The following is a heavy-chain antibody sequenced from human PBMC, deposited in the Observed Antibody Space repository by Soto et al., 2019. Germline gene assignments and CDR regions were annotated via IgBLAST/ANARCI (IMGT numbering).Heavy chain of an antibody. D-gene: IGHD1-26*01. J-gene: IGHJ4*02. Sequence: PGGSLTLSCAVSGFTFSDHYMEWVRQAPGKGLEWVARSRNKAKSYSTDFAASVKGRFTTSRDESKNSLYLQMNSLKTEDTAVYYCSILEGAWGQGTLVTVSS. CDR2: SRNKAKSYST. CDR3: SILEGA. CDR1: GFTFSDHY. V-gene: IGHV3-72*01.